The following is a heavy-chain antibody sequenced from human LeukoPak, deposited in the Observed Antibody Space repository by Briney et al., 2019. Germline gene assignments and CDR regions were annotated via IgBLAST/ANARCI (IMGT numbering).Heavy chain of an antibody. J-gene: IGHJ4*02. D-gene: IGHD1-14*01. CDR3: ARSNQADDY. Sequence: PGGSLRLSCAGSGFTFSSYWMHWLRQVPGKGRVWVARINPGGSSITYADSVKGRFTISRDNAKNTLYLQMDSLRAEDTGVYYCARSNQADDYWGQGTLVTVSS. CDR2: INPGGSSI. V-gene: IGHV3-74*01. CDR1: GFTFSSYW.